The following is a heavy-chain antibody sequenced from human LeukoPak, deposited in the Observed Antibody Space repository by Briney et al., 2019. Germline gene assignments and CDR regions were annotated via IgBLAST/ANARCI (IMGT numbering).Heavy chain of an antibody. Sequence: PGGSVRLFCAASGFTFSSYWMHWVRQAPGRGLVWVSRINSEGRSTNYADSVKGRFTISRDNAKNTLYLQMNSLRVEDTAVYYCARDRASLGVRLDPWGQGTLVTVSS. J-gene: IGHJ5*02. D-gene: IGHD2-8*01. V-gene: IGHV3-74*01. CDR1: GFTFSSYW. CDR3: ARDRASLGVRLDP. CDR2: INSEGRST.